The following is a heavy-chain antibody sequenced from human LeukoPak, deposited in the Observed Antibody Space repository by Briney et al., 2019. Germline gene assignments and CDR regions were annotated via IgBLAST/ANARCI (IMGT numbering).Heavy chain of an antibody. CDR1: GYTFSNNW. CDR2: IYPGDSQT. J-gene: IGHJ4*02. D-gene: IGHD1-26*01. Sequence: GESLKISCKGSGYTFSNNWIGWGRQMPGKGLEWVGIIYPGDSQTRYSPSFQGQVTISADKSISTAYLQWSSLKASDTAMYYCARLSAGSHFHLDSWGQGTLVTVSS. V-gene: IGHV5-51*01. CDR3: ARLSAGSHFHLDS.